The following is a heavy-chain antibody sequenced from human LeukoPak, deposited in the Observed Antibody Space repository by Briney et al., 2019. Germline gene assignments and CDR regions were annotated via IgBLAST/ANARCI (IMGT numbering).Heavy chain of an antibody. J-gene: IGHJ4*02. Sequence: SETLSLTCAVYGGSFSGYYWNWIRQPPGKGLEWIGEMNHGGSTNYNPSLKSRVTISVDTSKNQFSLKLRSVTAADTAVYYCAREQLVPVLGFDYWGQGTLVTVSS. D-gene: IGHD6-6*01. CDR1: GGSFSGYY. CDR2: MNHGGST. V-gene: IGHV4-34*01. CDR3: AREQLVPVLGFDY.